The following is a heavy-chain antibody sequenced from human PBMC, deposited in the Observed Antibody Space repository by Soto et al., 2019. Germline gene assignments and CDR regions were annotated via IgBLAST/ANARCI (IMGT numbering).Heavy chain of an antibody. CDR2: IIPIFGTA. V-gene: IGHV1-69*13. Sequence: SVKVSCKASGGTFSSYAISWVRQAPGQGLEWMGGIIPIFGTANYAQKFQGRVTITADESTSTAYMELSSLRSEDTAVYYCAREVRYCSGGSCYSPSLDVWGQGTTVTVSS. J-gene: IGHJ6*02. CDR1: GGTFSSYA. D-gene: IGHD2-15*01. CDR3: AREVRYCSGGSCYSPSLDV.